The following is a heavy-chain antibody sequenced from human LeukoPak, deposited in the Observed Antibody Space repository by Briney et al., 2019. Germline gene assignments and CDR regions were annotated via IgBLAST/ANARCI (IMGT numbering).Heavy chain of an antibody. V-gene: IGHV3-30*18. CDR1: GFTFSSYG. D-gene: IGHD3-16*01. CDR2: ISYDGSNK. CDR3: VKGKDLYGALDI. J-gene: IGHJ3*02. Sequence: GRSLRLSCAASGFTFSSYGMHWVRQAPGKGLEWVAVISYDGSNKYYADSVKGRFTISRDNCKNTLFLQMDSLRVEDTAVYYCVKGKDLYGALDIWGQGTMVTVSS.